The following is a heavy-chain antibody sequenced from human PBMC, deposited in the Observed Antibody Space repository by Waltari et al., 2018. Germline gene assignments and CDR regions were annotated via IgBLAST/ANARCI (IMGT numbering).Heavy chain of an antibody. D-gene: IGHD5-12*01. V-gene: IGHV1-3*01. Sequence: QVQLVQSGAEVKKPGASVKVSCKASGYTFTSYAMHWVRQAPGPRLEWMGWINAGNGNTKYSQKFQGRVTITRDTSASTAYMELSSLRSEDTAVYYCARAAVDIVATIMYYYGMDVWGQGTTVTVSS. CDR2: INAGNGNT. CDR3: ARAAVDIVATIMYYYGMDV. CDR1: GYTFTSYA. J-gene: IGHJ6*02.